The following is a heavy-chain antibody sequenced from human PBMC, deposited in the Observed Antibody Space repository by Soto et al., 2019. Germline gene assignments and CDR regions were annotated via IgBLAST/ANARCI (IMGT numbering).Heavy chain of an antibody. CDR2: MNPNSGNT. Sequence: ASVKVSCKASGYTFTSYDINWVRQATGQGLEWMGWMNPNSGNTGYAQKFQGRVTMTRNTSISTAYMELSSLRSEDTAVYYCARVGGDFLSGYYHDDYYYYIDVWTKGTSVTISS. J-gene: IGHJ6*03. V-gene: IGHV1-8*01. CDR3: ARVGGDFLSGYYHDDYYYYIDV. D-gene: IGHD3-3*01. CDR1: GYTFTSYD.